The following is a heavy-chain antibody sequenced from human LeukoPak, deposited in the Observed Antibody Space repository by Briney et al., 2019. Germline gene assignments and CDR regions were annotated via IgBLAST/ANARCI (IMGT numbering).Heavy chain of an antibody. CDR1: GYTFTSYD. CDR3: ARGDIVVVPAAGRYYYYYYMDV. D-gene: IGHD2-2*01. CDR2: MNPNSGNT. J-gene: IGHJ6*03. Sequence: GASVKVSCKASGYTFTSYDINWVRQATGQGLEWMGWMNPNSGNTGYAQKFQGRVTMTRNTSISTAYMELSSLRSEDTAVYYCARGDIVVVPAAGRYYYYYYMDVWGKGTTVTISS. V-gene: IGHV1-8*01.